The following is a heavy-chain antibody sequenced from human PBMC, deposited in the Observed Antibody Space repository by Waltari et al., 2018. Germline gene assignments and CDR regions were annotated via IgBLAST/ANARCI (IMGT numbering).Heavy chain of an antibody. CDR3: ATYIGASVGTAAFDV. D-gene: IGHD5-12*01. J-gene: IGHJ3*01. Sequence: QLQLHASGPGLVKPSETVSPTCRVSGGSIKPNRHYWAWIRQPPGQGLEWIGTFSYNGATYSSPSLKSRITMSRDTSKNQLSLRLGSVTAADTAVYYCATYIGASVGTAAFDVWGQGTMVTVSS. V-gene: IGHV4-39*01. CDR1: GGSIKPNRHY. CDR2: FSYNGAT.